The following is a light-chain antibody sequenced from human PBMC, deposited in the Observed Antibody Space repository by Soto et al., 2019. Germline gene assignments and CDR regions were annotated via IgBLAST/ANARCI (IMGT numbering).Light chain of an antibody. Sequence: QSALTQPASVSGSPGQSITISCTGTSSDVGGYNYVSWYQQHPGKAPKLMIYDVSIRPSGVSNRFSGSKSGNTASLTISGLQAEDEADYCCSSYTSSSTLYVFGTGIKVTVL. CDR1: SSDVGGYNY. V-gene: IGLV2-14*01. CDR3: SSYTSSSTLYV. CDR2: DVS. J-gene: IGLJ1*01.